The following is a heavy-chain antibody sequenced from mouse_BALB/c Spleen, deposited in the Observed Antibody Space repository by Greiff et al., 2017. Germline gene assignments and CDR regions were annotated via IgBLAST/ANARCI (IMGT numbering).Heavy chain of an antibody. D-gene: IGHD2-3*01. Sequence: EVKLLESGPGLVKPSQSLSLTCTVTGYSITSDYAWNWIRQFPGNKLEWMGYISYSGSTSYNPSLKSRISITRDTSKNQFFLQLNSVTTEDTATYYCAISDGYYSWFAYWGQGTLVTVSA. V-gene: IGHV3-2*02. J-gene: IGHJ3*01. CDR1: GYSITSDYA. CDR2: ISYSGST. CDR3: AISDGYYSWFAY.